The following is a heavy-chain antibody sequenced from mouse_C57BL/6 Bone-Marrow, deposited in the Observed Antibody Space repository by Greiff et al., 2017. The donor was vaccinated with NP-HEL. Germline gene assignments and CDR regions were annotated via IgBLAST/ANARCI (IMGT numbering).Heavy chain of an antibody. V-gene: IGHV2-6-1*01. J-gene: IGHJ4*01. D-gene: IGHD3-2*02. CDR1: GFSLTSYG. CDR3: ARHDSSGYEDAMDY. CDR2: IWSDGST. Sequence: QVQLKESGPGLVAPSQSLSITCTVSGFSLTSYGVHWVRQPPGKGLEWLVVIWSDGSTTYNSALKSRLSISKDNSKSQVFLKMNSLQTDDTAMYYCARHDSSGYEDAMDYWGQGTSVTVSS.